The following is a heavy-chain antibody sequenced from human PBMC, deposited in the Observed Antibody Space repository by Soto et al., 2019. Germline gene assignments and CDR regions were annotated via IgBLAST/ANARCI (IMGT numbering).Heavy chain of an antibody. CDR2: ISGSGGST. CDR3: AKARGSYLVADAFDI. J-gene: IGHJ3*02. D-gene: IGHD1-26*01. Sequence: EVQLLESGGGLVQPGWSLRLSCAASGFTFSSYAMSLVRQAPGKGLEWVSAISGSGGSTYYADSVKGRFTISRDNSKNTLYLQMNSLRAEDTAVYYCAKARGSYLVADAFDIWGQGTMVTVSS. V-gene: IGHV3-23*01. CDR1: GFTFSSYA.